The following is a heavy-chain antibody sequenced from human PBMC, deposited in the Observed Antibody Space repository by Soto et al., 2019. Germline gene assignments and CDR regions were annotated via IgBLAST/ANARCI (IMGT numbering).Heavy chain of an antibody. J-gene: IGHJ4*02. CDR2: IIPMFGTA. CDR1: GGTFSTYA. Sequence: QVQLVQSGAEVKKPGSSVKVSCKAPGGTFSTYAISWVRQAPGQGLEWMGGIIPMFGTANYAQRFQDRVTITADESTNTLYMELSSLRSEDTAVYFCASGIQLWLRRINNGYSGWGQGTLVTVSS. D-gene: IGHD5-18*01. V-gene: IGHV1-69*12. CDR3: ASGIQLWLRRINNGYSG.